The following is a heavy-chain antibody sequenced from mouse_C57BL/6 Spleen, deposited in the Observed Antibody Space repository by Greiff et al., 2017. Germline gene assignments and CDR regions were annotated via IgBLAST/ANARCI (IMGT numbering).Heavy chain of an antibody. Sequence: EVKLMESGPGLVKPSQSLSLTCSVTGYSITSGYYWNWIRQFPGNKLEWMGYISYDGSNNYNPSLKNRISITRDTSKNQFFLKLNSVTTEDTATYYCASYYDYDRGYAMDYWGQGTSVTVSS. J-gene: IGHJ4*01. CDR2: ISYDGSN. D-gene: IGHD2-4*01. CDR3: ASYYDYDRGYAMDY. CDR1: GYSITSGYY. V-gene: IGHV3-6*01.